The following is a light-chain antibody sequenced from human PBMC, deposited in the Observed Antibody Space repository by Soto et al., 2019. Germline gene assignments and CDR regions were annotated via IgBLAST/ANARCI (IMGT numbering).Light chain of an antibody. V-gene: IGKV3-20*01. CDR2: GAS. J-gene: IGKJ2*01. CDR3: QHYGRSAYT. CDR1: QSVSSNY. Sequence: TQSPSTLSASVGDRVTITCRASQSVSSNYLAWYQQKPGQAPRLLIYGASSRATGIPDRFSGSGSGTDFTLTSSRLEPEDFAVYYCQHYGRSAYTFGQGTTLEIK.